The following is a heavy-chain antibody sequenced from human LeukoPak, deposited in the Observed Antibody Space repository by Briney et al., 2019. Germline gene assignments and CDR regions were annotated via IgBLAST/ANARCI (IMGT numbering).Heavy chain of an antibody. CDR3: ARGRSWDNFDY. J-gene: IGHJ4*02. CDR2: IYYSGST. V-gene: IGHV4-59*01. Sequence: PSETLSLTCTVSGGSISSYYWSWTRQPPGKGLEWIGYIYYSGSTNYNPSLKSRVTISVDTSKNQFSLKLSSVTAADTAVYYCARGRSWDNFDYWGQGTLVTVSS. D-gene: IGHD6-13*01. CDR1: GGSISSYY.